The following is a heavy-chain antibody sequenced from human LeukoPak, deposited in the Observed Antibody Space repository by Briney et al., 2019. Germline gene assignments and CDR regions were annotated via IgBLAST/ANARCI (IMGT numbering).Heavy chain of an antibody. CDR2: IYYSGST. CDR1: GGSISSYY. CDR3: ARGGRQWLATK. V-gene: IGHV4-59*01. Sequence: PSETLSLTCTVSGGSISSYYWSWIRQPPGKGLEWIGYIYYSGSTNYNPSLKSRVTISVDTSKNQFSLKLSSVTAADTAVYYCARGGRQWLATKWGQGTLVTVSS. D-gene: IGHD6-19*01. J-gene: IGHJ4*02.